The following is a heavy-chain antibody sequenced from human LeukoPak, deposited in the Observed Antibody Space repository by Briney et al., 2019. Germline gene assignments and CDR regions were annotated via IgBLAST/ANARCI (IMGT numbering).Heavy chain of an antibody. Sequence: GASVKVSCKASGYTFTGYYMHWVRRAPGQGLEWMGWINPNSGGTNYAQKFQGRVTMTRDTSISTAYMELSRRRSDDTAVYYCAREGIDYGDYPFDYWGQGTLVTVSS. D-gene: IGHD4-17*01. CDR3: AREGIDYGDYPFDY. J-gene: IGHJ4*02. CDR2: INPNSGGT. V-gene: IGHV1-2*02. CDR1: GYTFTGYY.